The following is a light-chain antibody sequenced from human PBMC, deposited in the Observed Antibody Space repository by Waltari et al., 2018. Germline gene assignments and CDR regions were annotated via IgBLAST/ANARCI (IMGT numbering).Light chain of an antibody. V-gene: IGLV2-14*01. CDR2: AVT. CDR1: GNEVGAYNS. CDR3: SAYAIAITPVF. J-gene: IGLJ2*01. Sequence: QSALTQPASVSGSPGQSITISCTGTGNEVGAYNSVSWYQQQPGKAPKLMIYAVTNRAAGVSSRFSGSKSGHTASLTISGLQAEDEADYYCSAYAIAITPVFFGGGTKVTVL.